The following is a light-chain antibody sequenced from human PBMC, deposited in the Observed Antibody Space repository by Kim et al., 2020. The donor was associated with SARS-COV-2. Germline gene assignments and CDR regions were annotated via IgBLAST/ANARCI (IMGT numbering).Light chain of an antibody. CDR2: EDN. V-gene: IGLV6-57*03. J-gene: IGLJ2*01. CDR3: QSYDSSNQVV. CDR1: RGIIRGNK. Sequence: VTTACTRSRGIIRGNKVQWYQQRPASAPTTVIYEDNKRPPAGPDRCSGSFDSASNSASLTISGLKTEDEADYYCQSYDSSNQVVFGGGTQLTVL.